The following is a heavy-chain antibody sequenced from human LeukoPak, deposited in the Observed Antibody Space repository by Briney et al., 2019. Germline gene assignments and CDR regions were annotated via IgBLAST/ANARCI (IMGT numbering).Heavy chain of an antibody. CDR2: IYYTGST. CDR1: GDSINDYY. CDR3: ARDRGYSYGYAFDI. J-gene: IGHJ3*02. D-gene: IGHD5-18*01. V-gene: IGHV4-59*01. Sequence: PSETLSLTCTVSGDSINDYYWSWIRQPPGKGLEWIGYIYYTGSTNYNPSLKSRVTISVDTSKIHFSLKLNSVTAADTAVYYCARDRGYSYGYAFDIWGQGTMVTVSS.